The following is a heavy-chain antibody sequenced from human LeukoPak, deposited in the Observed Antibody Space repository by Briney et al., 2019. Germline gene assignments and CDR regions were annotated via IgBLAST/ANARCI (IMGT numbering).Heavy chain of an antibody. CDR2: IYTSGST. CDR3: ASTKDYGDYVGWFDP. Sequence: SETLSLTCTVSGGSTSSYYWSWIRQPPGKGLEWIGYIYTSGSTNYNPSLKSRVTISVDTSKNQFSLKLSSVTAADTAVYYCASTKDYGDYVGWFDPWGQGTLVTVSS. V-gene: IGHV4-4*09. J-gene: IGHJ5*02. CDR1: GGSTSSYY. D-gene: IGHD4-17*01.